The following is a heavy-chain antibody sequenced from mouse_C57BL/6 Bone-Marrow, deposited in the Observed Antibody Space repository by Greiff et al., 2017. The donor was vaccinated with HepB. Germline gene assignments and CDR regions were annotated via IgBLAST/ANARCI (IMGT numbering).Heavy chain of an antibody. CDR1: GYSITSGYY. D-gene: IGHD6-2*01. Sequence: EVQLQQSGPGLVKPSQSLSLTCSVTGYSITSGYYWNWIRQFPGNKLEWMGYISYDGSNNYNPSLKNRISITRDTSKNQFFLKLNSVTTEDTATYYCARDLLYWGQGTTLTVSS. J-gene: IGHJ2*01. V-gene: IGHV3-6*01. CDR3: ARDLLY. CDR2: ISYDGSN.